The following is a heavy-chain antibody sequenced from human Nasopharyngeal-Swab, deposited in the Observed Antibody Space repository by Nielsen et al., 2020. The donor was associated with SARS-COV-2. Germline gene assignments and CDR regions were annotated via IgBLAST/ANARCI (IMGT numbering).Heavy chain of an antibody. CDR2: IYWDDDK. CDR3: AHSALGYSSGWELDY. CDR1: GFSLSTSGVG. Sequence: SGPTLVKPTQTLTLTCTFSGFSLSTSGVGVGWIRQPPGKALEWLALIYWDDDKRYSPSLKSRLTITKDTSKNQEVLTMTNMDPVDTATYYCAHSALGYSSGWELDYWGQGTLVTVSS. J-gene: IGHJ4*02. D-gene: IGHD6-19*01. V-gene: IGHV2-5*02.